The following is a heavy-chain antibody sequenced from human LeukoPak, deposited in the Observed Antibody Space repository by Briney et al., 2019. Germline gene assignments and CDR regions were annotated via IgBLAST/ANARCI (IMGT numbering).Heavy chain of an antibody. CDR2: IYYSGST. V-gene: IGHV4-59*01. Sequence: PSETLSLTCTVSGDSISSNYWSWIRQPPGKGLEWIGYIYYSGSTNYNPSLKGRITISVDTSKNQFSLKLSSVTAADTAVYYCARAQRSGYSGYDVTYFDYWGQGTLVTVSS. J-gene: IGHJ4*02. CDR1: GDSISSNY. D-gene: IGHD5-12*01. CDR3: ARAQRSGYSGYDVTYFDY.